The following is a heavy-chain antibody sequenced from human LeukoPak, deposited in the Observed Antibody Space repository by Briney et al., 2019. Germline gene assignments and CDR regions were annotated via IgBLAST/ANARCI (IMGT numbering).Heavy chain of an antibody. CDR1: GYTFTRYY. Sequence: PRASVKVSCKASGYTFTRYYMNWVRQAPGQGLEWMGIINPSGGSTSYAQKFQGRVTMTRDMSTSTVYMELSSLRSEDTAVYYCARDSIVVVPAADYYYYYMDVWGKGTTVTVSS. V-gene: IGHV1-46*01. D-gene: IGHD2-2*01. J-gene: IGHJ6*03. CDR2: INPSGGST. CDR3: ARDSIVVVPAADYYYYYMDV.